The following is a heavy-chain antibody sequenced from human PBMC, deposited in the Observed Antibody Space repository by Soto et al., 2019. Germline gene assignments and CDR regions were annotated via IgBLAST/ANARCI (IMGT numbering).Heavy chain of an antibody. CDR2: IYYSGST. D-gene: IGHD1-26*01. V-gene: IGHV4-31*03. Sequence: SLTCTVSGGSLSSGGYYWSWIRQHPGKGLEWIGYIYYSGSTYYNPSLKSRVTISVDTSKNQFSLKLSSVTAADTAVYYCAIITGGVGATKVPLCDYWGQGTLVIVSA. J-gene: IGHJ4*02. CDR3: AIITGGVGATKVPLCDY. CDR1: GGSLSSGGYY.